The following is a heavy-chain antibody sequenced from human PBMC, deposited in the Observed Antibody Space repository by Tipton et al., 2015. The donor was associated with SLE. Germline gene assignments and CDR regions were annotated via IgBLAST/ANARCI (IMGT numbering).Heavy chain of an antibody. CDR2: MNPNSGNT. CDR1: GYTFTSYD. J-gene: IGHJ4*02. Sequence: QLVQSGAEVKKPGASVQVSCKASGYTFTSYDINWVRQATGQGLEWMGWMNPNSGNTGDAQKFQGRVTMTRNTSISTAYMELSSLRSEDTAAYYCARAVEMSPIGVAYWGQGTLVTVSS. D-gene: IGHD5-24*01. V-gene: IGHV1-8*01. CDR3: ARAVEMSPIGVAY.